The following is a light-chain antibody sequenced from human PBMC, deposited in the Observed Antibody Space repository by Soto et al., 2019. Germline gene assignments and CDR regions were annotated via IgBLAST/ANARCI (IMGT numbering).Light chain of an antibody. CDR1: QGISNY. V-gene: IGKV1-27*01. J-gene: IGKJ5*01. CDR3: QKYNSAPIT. CDR2: AAS. Sequence: DIQMTQSPSSLSASVGDRVTITCRASQGISNYLAWYQQKPGKVPKLLIYAASTLQSGVPSRFSGSGSGTDLTITISSLQPEDGETYDGQKYNSAPITFGQGTRLEIK.